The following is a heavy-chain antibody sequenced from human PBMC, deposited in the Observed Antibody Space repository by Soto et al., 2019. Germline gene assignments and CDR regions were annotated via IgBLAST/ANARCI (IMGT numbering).Heavy chain of an antibody. CDR3: AKDLRYYVFRPKFDY. V-gene: IGHV3-30*18. Sequence: GSLRLSCAASGFTFSSYGMHWVRQAPGKGLEWVAVISYDGSNKYYADSVKGRFTISRDNSKNTLYLQMNSLRAEDTAVYYCAKDLRYYVFRPKFDYWCVGT. J-gene: IGHJ4*02. CDR2: ISYDGSNK. CDR1: GFTFSSYG. D-gene: IGHD1-26*01.